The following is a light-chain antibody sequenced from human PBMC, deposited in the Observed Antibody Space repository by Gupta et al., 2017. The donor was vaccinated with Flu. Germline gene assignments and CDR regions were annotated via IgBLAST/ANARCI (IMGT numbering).Light chain of an antibody. V-gene: IGKV3-20*01. CDR2: AAS. CDR1: QNVNSNF. CDR3: QHCNRSTLFT. J-gene: IGKJ3*01. Sequence: EIVLAQSQDILSLFQGDRATLSCRASQNVNSNFLGWYQQRPGQAPRLLIYAASRRAAGVPDWFSGSGCGRDFSLTISRREPEDFAVYYCQHCNRSTLFTFGHGTKVD.